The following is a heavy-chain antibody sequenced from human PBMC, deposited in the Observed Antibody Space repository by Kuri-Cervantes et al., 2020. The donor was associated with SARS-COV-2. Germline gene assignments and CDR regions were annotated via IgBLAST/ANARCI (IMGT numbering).Heavy chain of an antibody. V-gene: IGHV4-39*07. J-gene: IGHJ4*02. Sequence: GSLRLSCTVSGGSISSSSYYWGWIRQPPGKGLEWIGSIYYSGSTYYNPFLKSRVTISVDTSKNQFSLKLSSVTAADTAVYYCAREWAYIAAAALETDYWGQGTLVTVSS. D-gene: IGHD6-13*01. CDR2: IYYSGST. CDR1: GGSISSSSYY. CDR3: AREWAYIAAAALETDY.